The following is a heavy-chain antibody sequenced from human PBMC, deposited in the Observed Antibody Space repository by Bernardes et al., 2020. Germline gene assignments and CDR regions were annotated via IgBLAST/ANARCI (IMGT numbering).Heavy chain of an antibody. V-gene: IGHV1-24*01. Sequence: ASVKVSCKVSGYTLTELSMHWVRQAPGKGLEWMGGFDPEDGETIYAQKFQGRVTMTEDTSTDTAYMELSSLRSEDTAVYYCATGFGAAAGPWYYGMDVWGQGTTVTVSS. CDR1: GYTLTELS. D-gene: IGHD6-13*01. J-gene: IGHJ6*02. CDR3: ATGFGAAAGPWYYGMDV. CDR2: FDPEDGET.